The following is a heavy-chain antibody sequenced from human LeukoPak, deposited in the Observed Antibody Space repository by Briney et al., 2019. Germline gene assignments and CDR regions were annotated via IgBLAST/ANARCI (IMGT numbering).Heavy chain of an antibody. CDR1: GYTFTGYY. D-gene: IGHD3-22*01. Sequence: ASVKVSCKASGYTFTGYYMHWVRQAPGQGLEWMGWINPNSGGTNHAQKFQGRVTMTRDTSISTAYMELSRLRSDDTAVYYCARDLPNKSSGYYWDRYDYWGQGTLVTVSS. V-gene: IGHV1-2*02. J-gene: IGHJ4*02. CDR3: ARDLPNKSSGYYWDRYDY. CDR2: INPNSGGT.